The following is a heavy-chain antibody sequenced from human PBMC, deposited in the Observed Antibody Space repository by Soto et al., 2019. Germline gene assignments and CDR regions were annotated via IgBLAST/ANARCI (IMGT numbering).Heavy chain of an antibody. Sequence: PSETLSLTCAVYVGSFSGYYWSWIRQPPGKGLEWIGEINHSVSTNYNPSLKSRVTISVDTSKNQFSLKLSSVTAADTAVYYCARGRRFFYSYGLVYDYYGMDVWGQGTRVTFSS. CDR3: ARGRRFFYSYGLVYDYYGMDV. V-gene: IGHV4-34*01. J-gene: IGHJ6*02. CDR2: INHSVST. D-gene: IGHD5-18*01. CDR1: VGSFSGYY.